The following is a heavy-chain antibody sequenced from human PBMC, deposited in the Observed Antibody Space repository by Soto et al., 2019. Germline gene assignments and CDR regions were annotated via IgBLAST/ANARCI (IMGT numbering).Heavy chain of an antibody. J-gene: IGHJ3*01. CDR2: IGEDGGIS. Sequence: PGGSLRLSCAGSGFNFKDYWMTWVRQAPGKGLEWLANIGEDGGISNYVDSVKGRFTISRDNVKNSLDLQINSLRAEDTAVYYCARDRNYHLSGYYDAFDVWGQGTVVTVSS. D-gene: IGHD3-9*01. CDR1: GFNFKDYW. V-gene: IGHV3-7*01. CDR3: ARDRNYHLSGYYDAFDV.